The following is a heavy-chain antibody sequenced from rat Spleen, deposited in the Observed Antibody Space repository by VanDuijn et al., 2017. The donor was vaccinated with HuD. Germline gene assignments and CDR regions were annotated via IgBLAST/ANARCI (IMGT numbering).Heavy chain of an antibody. J-gene: IGHJ2*01. D-gene: IGHD1-7*01. Sequence: QVQLKESGPGLVQPSQTLSLTCTVSGFSLTSNGVSWVRQPPGKGLGWIAAISSGGSTYYNSALKSRLSISRDTSKSQVFLKMNSLQTEDTAIYFCTRDRLLWAAFDYWGQGVMVTVSS. CDR1: GFSLTSNG. CDR3: TRDRLLWAAFDY. CDR2: ISSGGST. V-gene: IGHV2S12*01.